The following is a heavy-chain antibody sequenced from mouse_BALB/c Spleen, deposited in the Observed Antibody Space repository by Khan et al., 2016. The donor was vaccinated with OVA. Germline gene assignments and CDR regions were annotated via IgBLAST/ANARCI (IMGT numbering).Heavy chain of an antibody. CDR3: VRSGYGSFAF. CDR2: FFPNSGGS. Sequence: VRLQQSGPEVVKPGASVKISCKASGYTFTDYNVDWVKQRHGKSLEWIGYFFPNSGGSGYNQKFKTKATLTVDISSSTAYMDLRNLTSEYSAVYYCVRSGYGSFAFWGQGTLVTVSA. J-gene: IGHJ3*01. CDR1: GYTFTDYN. V-gene: IGHV1S29*02. D-gene: IGHD1-2*01.